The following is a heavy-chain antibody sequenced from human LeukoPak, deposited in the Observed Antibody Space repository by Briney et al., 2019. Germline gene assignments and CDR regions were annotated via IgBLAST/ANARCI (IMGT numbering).Heavy chain of an antibody. J-gene: IGHJ5*02. D-gene: IGHD6-13*01. Sequence: SETLSLTCTVSGGSISSHYWSWIRQPPGKGLEWIGYIYYSGSTNYNASLKSRVTISVDTSKNQFSLKLSSVTAADTAVYYCARDLISSSGYLWFDPWGREPWSPSPQ. V-gene: IGHV4-59*11. CDR2: IYYSGST. CDR1: GGSISSHY. CDR3: ARDLISSSGYLWFDP.